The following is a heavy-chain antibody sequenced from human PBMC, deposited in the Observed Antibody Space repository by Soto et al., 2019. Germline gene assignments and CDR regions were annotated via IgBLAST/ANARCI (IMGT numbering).Heavy chain of an antibody. D-gene: IGHD6-19*01. CDR1: GFTFSSYA. CDR3: AKGSSGWYERFDY. J-gene: IGHJ4*02. Sequence: EVQLLESGGGXVQPGGSLXXXXXXXGFTFSSYAMSWVRQAPGKGLEWVSAISGSGGSTYYADSVKGRFTISRDNSKNTLYLQMNSLRAEDTAVYYCAKGSSGWYERFDYWGQGTLVTVSS. CDR2: ISGSGGST. V-gene: IGHV3-23*01.